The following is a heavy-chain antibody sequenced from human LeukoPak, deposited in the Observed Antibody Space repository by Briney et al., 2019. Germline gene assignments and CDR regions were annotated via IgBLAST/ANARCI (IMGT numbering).Heavy chain of an antibody. D-gene: IGHD3-22*01. Sequence: ASVKVSHMPSLYTFTVYYIHWVRPAPGQGLESMGWINPNSGGTNYAQKFQSRVTMTRDTSISTAYMELSRLRSDVTAVYYCAREDYYDSSGYYKNKEFFQHWGQGTLVTVSS. CDR3: AREDYYDSSGYYKNKEFFQH. CDR2: INPNSGGT. V-gene: IGHV1-2*02. CDR1: LYTFTVYY. J-gene: IGHJ1*01.